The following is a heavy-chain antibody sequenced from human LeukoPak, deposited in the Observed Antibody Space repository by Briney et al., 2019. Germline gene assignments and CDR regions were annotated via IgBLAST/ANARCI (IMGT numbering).Heavy chain of an antibody. CDR3: AREGKMATRTYYFDY. D-gene: IGHD5-24*01. V-gene: IGHV3-11*04. CDR2: ISNSGSTI. J-gene: IGHJ4*02. Sequence: GGSLRLSCAVSGFTFSDYYMSWIRQAPGQGLEWVSYISNSGSTIYYADSVKGRFTISRDNAKNSLYLQMNSLRSEDTAVYYCAREGKMATRTYYFDYWGQGTLVTVSS. CDR1: GFTFSDYY.